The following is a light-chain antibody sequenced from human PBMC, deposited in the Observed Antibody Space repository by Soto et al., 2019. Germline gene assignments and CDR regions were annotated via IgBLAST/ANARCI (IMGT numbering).Light chain of an antibody. CDR2: GAS. Sequence: EIVLTQSPGTLSLSPGERATLSCRASQSVSSYSLAWYQQKPGQAPRLLIFGASTRATGIPARFSGSGSGTEFTLTISSLQSEDFSVYYCQQYNKWPPHTFGHGTKVDIK. V-gene: IGKV3-15*01. J-gene: IGKJ2*01. CDR3: QQYNKWPPHT. CDR1: QSVSSY.